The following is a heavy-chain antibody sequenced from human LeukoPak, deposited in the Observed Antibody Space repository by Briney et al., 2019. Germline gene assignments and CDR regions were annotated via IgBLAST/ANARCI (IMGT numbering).Heavy chain of an antibody. Sequence: PSETLSLTCTVSAGSISSYYWSWIRQPPGKGLEWIGYIYYSGSTNYNPSLKSRVTISVDTSKTQCSMKLSSVTAADTAVYYCAREYYDFWSGSISTGYYYYMDVWGKGTTVTVSS. CDR2: IYYSGST. V-gene: IGHV4-59*01. CDR3: AREYYDFWSGSISTGYYYYMDV. CDR1: AGSISSYY. J-gene: IGHJ6*03. D-gene: IGHD3-3*01.